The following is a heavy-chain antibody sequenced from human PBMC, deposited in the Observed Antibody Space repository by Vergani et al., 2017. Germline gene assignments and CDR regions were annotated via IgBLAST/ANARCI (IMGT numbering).Heavy chain of an antibody. J-gene: IGHJ5*02. D-gene: IGHD7-27*01. CDR3: ARERWGSVRLPDWFDP. CDR1: GGSVSSASYY. Sequence: QVQLQESGPGLVKPSETLSLTCTVSGGSVSSASYYWNWIRQAAGKGLEWIGYIYYSGSTNYNPSLKSRVTMSVDTANNQFSLKLSSVTAADTAVYFCARERWGSVRLPDWFDPWGQGTLVAVSS. CDR2: IYYSGST. V-gene: IGHV4-61*10.